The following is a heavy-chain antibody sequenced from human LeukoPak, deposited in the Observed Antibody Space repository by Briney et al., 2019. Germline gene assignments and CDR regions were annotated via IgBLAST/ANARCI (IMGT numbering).Heavy chain of an antibody. Sequence: GGSLRLSCAASGFTFSSYSMNWVRQAPGKGREWVSSISSSSRYIYYADSVKGRFTISRDNAKNSLYLQMNSLRAEDTAVYYCARGGCGGDCFDYWGQGTLVTVSS. CDR2: ISSSSRYI. V-gene: IGHV3-21*01. CDR1: GFTFSSYS. D-gene: IGHD2-21*01. J-gene: IGHJ4*02. CDR3: ARGGCGGDCFDY.